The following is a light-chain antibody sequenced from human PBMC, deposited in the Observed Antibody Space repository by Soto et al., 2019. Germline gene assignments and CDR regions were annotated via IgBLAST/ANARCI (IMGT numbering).Light chain of an antibody. Sequence: DIQMTQSPSSLSASVGDRVTITCRASQSISNYLNWYQQKPGKAPKLLIYAASSLQSGIPSRFSGSGSGTDFTLTISSLQPEDFATYYCQQSYSSEAITFGQGTRLEIK. CDR1: QSISNY. CDR3: QQSYSSEAIT. J-gene: IGKJ5*01. CDR2: AAS. V-gene: IGKV1-39*01.